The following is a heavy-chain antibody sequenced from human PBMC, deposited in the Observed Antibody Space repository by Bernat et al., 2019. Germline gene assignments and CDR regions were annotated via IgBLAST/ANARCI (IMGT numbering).Heavy chain of an antibody. CDR1: GFTFSSYS. CDR3: ARSIAVAGTLVPSYYYGMDV. V-gene: IGHV3-30-3*01. CDR2: ISYDGSNK. J-gene: IGHJ6*01. D-gene: IGHD6-19*01. Sequence: QVQLVESGGGVVQPGRSLRLSCAASGFTFSSYSMHWVRQAPGKGLEWVAVISYDGSNKYYADCVKSRFTNSRDNSKSTLYLQMISLRAEDTAVYYCARSIAVAGTLVPSYYYGMDVWGQGTTVTVSS.